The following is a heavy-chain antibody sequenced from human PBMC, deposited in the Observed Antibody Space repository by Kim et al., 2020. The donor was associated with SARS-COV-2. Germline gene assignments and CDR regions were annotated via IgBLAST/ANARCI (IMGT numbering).Heavy chain of an antibody. Sequence: AEPVKGRFTVTRDNAKNTLYLQMDSLRADDTALYYCAKDHESSGWPTFDYWGQGILVTVSS. J-gene: IGHJ4*02. CDR3: AKDHESSGWPTFDY. D-gene: IGHD3-22*01. V-gene: IGHV3-23*01.